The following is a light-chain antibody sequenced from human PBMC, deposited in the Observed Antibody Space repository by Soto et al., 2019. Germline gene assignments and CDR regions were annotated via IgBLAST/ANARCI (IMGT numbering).Light chain of an antibody. Sequence: QSVLTQPASVSGSAGQAITISCSGTMRDVGAYNLVSWYQQHPGTAPKLIIYEVSNRQSGISSRFSGSRSGNTASLTISGIRPEDEGDYYCSAHTARSTLVFGVGTKLTVL. CDR3: SAHTARSTLV. CDR1: MRDVGAYNL. J-gene: IGLJ3*02. CDR2: EVS. V-gene: IGLV2-14*01.